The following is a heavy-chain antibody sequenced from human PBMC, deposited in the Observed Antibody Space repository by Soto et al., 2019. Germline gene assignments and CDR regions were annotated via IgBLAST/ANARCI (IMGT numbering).Heavy chain of an antibody. Sequence: GGSLRLSCAASGFTFSSYAMSWVRQAPGKGLEWVSAISGSGGSTYYADSVKGRFTISRDNSKNTLYLQMNSLRAEDTAVYYSAKHLDSRITAFDIWGQGTMVTVSS. CDR1: GFTFSSYA. J-gene: IGHJ3*02. D-gene: IGHD2-2*03. V-gene: IGHV3-23*01. CDR3: AKHLDSRITAFDI. CDR2: ISGSGGST.